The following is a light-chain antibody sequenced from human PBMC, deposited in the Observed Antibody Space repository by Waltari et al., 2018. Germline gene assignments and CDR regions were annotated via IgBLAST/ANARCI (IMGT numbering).Light chain of an antibody. V-gene: IGKV6-21*01. CDR1: QSIGSS. CDR3: HQSSSFPFT. CDR2: YAS. J-gene: IGKJ3*01. Sequence: TITCRASQSIGSSLHWYQQKPDQSPKLLIKYASQSFSGVPSRFSGSGSGTDFTLTINSLEAEDAATYYCHQSSSFPFTFGPGTKVDIK.